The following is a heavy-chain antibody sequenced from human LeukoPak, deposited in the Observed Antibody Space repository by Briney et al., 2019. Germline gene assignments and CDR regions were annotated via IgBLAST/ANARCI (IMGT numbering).Heavy chain of an antibody. Sequence: GGSLRLSCAASGFTFSSYGMHWVRQAPGKGLEWVAVISYDGSNKYYADSVKGRFTISRDNSKNTLYLQMNSLRAEDTAVYYCAKGREMATISNGIDVWGQGTTVTVSS. CDR2: ISYDGSNK. D-gene: IGHD5-24*01. CDR3: AKGREMATISNGIDV. CDR1: GFTFSSYG. V-gene: IGHV3-30*18. J-gene: IGHJ6*02.